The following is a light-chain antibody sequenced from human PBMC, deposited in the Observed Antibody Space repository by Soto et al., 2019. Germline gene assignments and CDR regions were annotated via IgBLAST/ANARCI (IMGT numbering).Light chain of an antibody. CDR1: QGIRSD. V-gene: IGKV1-6*01. Sequence: AIQVTQSPSSLSASVGDSVTITCRTSQGIRSDLGWYQQKPGKVPKLLIYAASTLRSGVPSRFSGSGSGRDFTLTISSLQPEDFATYYCLLDYSYFWAFGQGTKVEVK. CDR3: LLDYSYFWA. J-gene: IGKJ1*01. CDR2: AAS.